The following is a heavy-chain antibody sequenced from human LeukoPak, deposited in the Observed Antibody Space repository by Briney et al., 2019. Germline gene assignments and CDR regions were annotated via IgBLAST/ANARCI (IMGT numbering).Heavy chain of an antibody. Sequence: VASVKVSCKASGYTFTSYGISWVRQAPGQGLEWMGWISAYNGNTNYAQKFQGRVTMTRDTSTSTVYMELSSLRSEDTAVYYCASQQTTVTTKSAFDIWGQGTMVTVSS. J-gene: IGHJ3*02. CDR1: GYTFTSYG. CDR3: ASQQTTVTTKSAFDI. V-gene: IGHV1-18*01. CDR2: ISAYNGNT. D-gene: IGHD4-17*01.